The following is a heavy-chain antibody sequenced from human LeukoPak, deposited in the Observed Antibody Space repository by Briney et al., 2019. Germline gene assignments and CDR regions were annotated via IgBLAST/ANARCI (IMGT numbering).Heavy chain of an antibody. D-gene: IGHD5-24*01. CDR1: GFTFSSYA. CDR3: ARSRDGYNLDY. V-gene: IGHV3-30-3*01. CDR2: ISYDGSNK. J-gene: IGHJ4*02. Sequence: PGRSLRLSCAASGFTFSSYAMHWVRKAPGKGLEWVSVISYDGSNKYYADSVKGRFTISRDNSKNTLYLQMNSLRAEDTALYYCARSRDGYNLDYWGQGTLVTVSS.